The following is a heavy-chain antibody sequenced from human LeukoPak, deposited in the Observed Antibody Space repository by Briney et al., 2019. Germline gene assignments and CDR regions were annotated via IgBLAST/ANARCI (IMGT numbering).Heavy chain of an antibody. CDR3: ARGYYDPHDY. CDR1: GYSISSGYY. D-gene: IGHD3-22*01. J-gene: IGHJ4*02. V-gene: IGHV4-38-2*01. Sequence: PSETLSFTCAVSGYSISSGYYWGWIRQPPGKGLEWIGSIYHSGSTYYNPSLKSRVAISVDTSKNQFSLKLSSVTAADTAVYYCARGYYDPHDYWGQGTLVTVSS. CDR2: IYHSGST.